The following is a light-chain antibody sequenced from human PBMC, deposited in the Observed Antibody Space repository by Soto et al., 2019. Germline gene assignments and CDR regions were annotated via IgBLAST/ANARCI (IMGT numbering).Light chain of an antibody. CDR2: EVS. Sequence: QSALTQPASVSGSPGQSITISCTGTSIDVGGYDYVSWYQQHPGKAPKLLIYEVSNRPSGVSNRFSGSKSGNTASLTISGLLAEDEADYYCSSHTSRSTYVFGTGTKVTVL. V-gene: IGLV2-14*01. CDR1: SIDVGGYDY. CDR3: SSHTSRSTYV. J-gene: IGLJ1*01.